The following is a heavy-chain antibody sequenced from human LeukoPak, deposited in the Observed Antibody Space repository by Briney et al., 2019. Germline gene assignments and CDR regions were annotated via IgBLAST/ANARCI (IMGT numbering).Heavy chain of an antibody. CDR1: GFVFTGYF. CDR3: ATDRGWRTSGYYLYYFEY. CDR2: IKHDGSEK. J-gene: IGHJ4*02. V-gene: IGHV3-7*01. D-gene: IGHD3-3*01. Sequence: GGSLRLSCAASGFVFTGYFMSWVRQAPGKGLEWVASIKHDGSEKYYVDSVRCRFTISRDNTKNLLYLQMSSLRAEDTAVYYCATDRGWRTSGYYLYYFEYWGQGTLVTFSS.